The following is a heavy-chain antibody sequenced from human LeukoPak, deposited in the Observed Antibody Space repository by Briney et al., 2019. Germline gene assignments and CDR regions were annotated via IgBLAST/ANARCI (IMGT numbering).Heavy chain of an antibody. Sequence: ASVKVSCKASGYTFTSYGISWVRQAPGRGLEWMGWISAYNGNTNYAQKLQGRVTMTTDTSTSTAYMELRSLRSDDTAVYYCARETKRITMIVVVSYAFDIWGQGTMVTVSS. J-gene: IGHJ3*02. V-gene: IGHV1-18*01. CDR2: ISAYNGNT. CDR3: ARETKRITMIVVVSYAFDI. D-gene: IGHD3-22*01. CDR1: GYTFTSYG.